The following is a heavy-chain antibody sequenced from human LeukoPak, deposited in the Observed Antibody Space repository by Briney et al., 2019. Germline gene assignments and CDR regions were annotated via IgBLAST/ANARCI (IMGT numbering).Heavy chain of an antibody. J-gene: IGHJ4*02. V-gene: IGHV3-49*04. CDR2: IRSKAYGGTT. CDR3: ARDLVTMVRGVRLGFDY. CDR1: GFTFGDYA. Sequence: PGRSLRLSCTASGFTFGDYAMSWVRQAPGKGLEWVGFIRSKAYGGTTEYAASVKGRFTISRDDSKSIAYLQMNSLKTEDTAVYYCARDLVTMVRGVRLGFDYWGQGTLVTVSS. D-gene: IGHD3-10*01.